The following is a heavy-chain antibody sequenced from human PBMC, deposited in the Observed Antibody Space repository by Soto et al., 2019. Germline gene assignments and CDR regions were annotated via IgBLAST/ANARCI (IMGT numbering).Heavy chain of an antibody. J-gene: IGHJ6*03. CDR3: AISPGGYCSSTSCFDRYYYYYYMDV. D-gene: IGHD2-2*03. CDR1: GGSISSSSYY. CDR2: IYYSGST. Sequence: PSETLSLTCTVSGGSISSSSYYWGWIRQPPWKGLEWIGSIYYSGSTYYNPSLKSRVTISVDTSKNQFSLKLSSVTAADTAVYYCAISPGGYCSSTSCFDRYYYYYYMDVWGKGTTVTV. V-gene: IGHV4-39*01.